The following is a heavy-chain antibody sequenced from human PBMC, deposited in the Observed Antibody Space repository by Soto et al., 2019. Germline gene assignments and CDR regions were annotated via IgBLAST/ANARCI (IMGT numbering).Heavy chain of an antibody. J-gene: IGHJ5*02. V-gene: IGHV1-2*02. CDR2: INTKTGGT. CDR3: ARVGPTGWFDP. CDR1: GYSFTAYY. Sequence: QVHLVQSGAEVKKPGASVKVSCKASGYSFTAYYMHWVRQAPGQGLEWMGWINTKTGGTNYAQRVQGRATMTGDTYINTAYMELSRLRSDDTAVYYCARVGPTGWFDPWGQGTVVTVSS.